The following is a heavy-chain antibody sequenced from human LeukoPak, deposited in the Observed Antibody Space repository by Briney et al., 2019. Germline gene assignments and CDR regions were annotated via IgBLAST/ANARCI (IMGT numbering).Heavy chain of an antibody. V-gene: IGHV3-21*01. D-gene: IGHD4-23*01. CDR3: ARESGNDAFDI. Sequence: PGGSLRLSCAASGFTSSSYSMNWVRQAPGKGLEWVSSISSSSSHIYYADSVKGRFTISRDNAKNSLYLQMNSLRAEDTAVYYCARESGNDAFDIWGQGTMVTVSS. J-gene: IGHJ3*02. CDR1: GFTSSSYS. CDR2: ISSSSSHI.